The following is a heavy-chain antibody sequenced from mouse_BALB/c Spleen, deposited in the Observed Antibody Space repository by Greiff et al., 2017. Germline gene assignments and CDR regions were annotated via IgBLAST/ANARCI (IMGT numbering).Heavy chain of an antibody. CDR1: GFTFSSFG. Sequence: EVKLVESGGGLVQPGGSRKLSCAASGFTFSSFGMHWVRQAPEKGLEWVAYISSGSSTIYYADTVKGRFTISRDNPKNTLFLQMTSLRSEDTAMYYCARGGGNYLDYWGQGTTLTVSS. V-gene: IGHV5-17*02. CDR2: ISSGSSTI. D-gene: IGHD2-14*01. CDR3: ARGGGNYLDY. J-gene: IGHJ2*01.